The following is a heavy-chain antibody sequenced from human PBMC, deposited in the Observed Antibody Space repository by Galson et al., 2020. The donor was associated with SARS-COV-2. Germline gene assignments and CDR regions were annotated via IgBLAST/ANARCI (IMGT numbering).Heavy chain of an antibody. V-gene: IGHV4-34*01. CDR2: NNHGGRD. J-gene: IGHJ4*02. Sequence: SETLSLTCAVYGESFSTYYWSWIRQPPGKGLEWIGENNHGGRDSYNPSLESRITISLDSSKNHFSLRLTPVTAADTAVYYCARGKVATISRRPRYDFWGQGTRVTVSS. D-gene: IGHD5-12*01. CDR3: ARGKVATISRRPRYDF. CDR1: GESFSTYY.